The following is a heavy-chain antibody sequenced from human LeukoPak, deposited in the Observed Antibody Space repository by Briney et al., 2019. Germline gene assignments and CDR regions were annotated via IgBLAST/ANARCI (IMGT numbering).Heavy chain of an antibody. Sequence: SQTLSLTCTVSGGSISSGGYSWSWIRQHPGKGLEWIGYIYYSGSTYYNPSLKSRVTISVDTSKNQFSLKLSSVTAADTAVYYCARLNPLEYSSEGYYFDYWGQGTLVTVSS. CDR2: IYYSGST. CDR3: ARLNPLEYSSEGYYFDY. V-gene: IGHV4-31*03. J-gene: IGHJ4*02. CDR1: GGSISSGGYS. D-gene: IGHD5-18*01.